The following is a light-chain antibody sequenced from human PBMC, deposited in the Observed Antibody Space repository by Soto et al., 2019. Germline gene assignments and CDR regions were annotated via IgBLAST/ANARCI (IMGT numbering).Light chain of an antibody. CDR2: KAS. J-gene: IGKJ1*01. Sequence: DIQMTQSPSTLSASVGDRVTITCRASQSISDWLAWYQQLPGEAPKLLIYKASTLQSGVPSRFSGSGSGTEFTLTITSLQPDDFATYYCQQYNRFPRTFGQGTKVDIK. CDR3: QQYNRFPRT. CDR1: QSISDW. V-gene: IGKV1-5*03.